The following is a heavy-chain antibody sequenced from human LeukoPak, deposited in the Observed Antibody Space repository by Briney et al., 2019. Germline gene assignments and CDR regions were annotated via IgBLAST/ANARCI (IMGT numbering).Heavy chain of an antibody. CDR1: GYTFTSYG. CDR2: ISAYSGNT. D-gene: IGHD3-10*01. V-gene: IGHV1-18*01. J-gene: IGHJ4*02. Sequence: GASVKVSCKASGYTFTSYGISWVRQAPGQGLEWMGWISAYSGNTNYAQKLQGRVTMTTDTSTSTAYMELRSLRSDDTAVYYCARDQDYYGSGSYYNEGDYWGQGTLVTVSS. CDR3: ARDQDYYGSGSYYNEGDY.